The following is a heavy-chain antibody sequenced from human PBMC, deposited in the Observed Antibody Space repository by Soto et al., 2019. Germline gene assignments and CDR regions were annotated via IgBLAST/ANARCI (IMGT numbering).Heavy chain of an antibody. CDR1: GGSFSGYY. V-gene: IGHV4-34*01. CDR2: INHSGST. CDR3: ARIGRYFDWFTFDY. Sequence: QVQLQQWGAGLLKPSETPSLTCAVYGGSFSGYYWSWIRQPPGKGLEWIGEINHSGSTNYNPSLKSRVTISVDTSKNQFSLKLSSVTAADTAVYYCARIGRYFDWFTFDYWGQGTLVTVSS. D-gene: IGHD3-9*01. J-gene: IGHJ4*02.